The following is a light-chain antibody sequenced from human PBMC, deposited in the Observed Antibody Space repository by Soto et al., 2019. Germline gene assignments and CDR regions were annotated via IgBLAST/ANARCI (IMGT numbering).Light chain of an antibody. Sequence: EIVLTQSPGTLSLSPGERATLSWRASQSVSSNYLAWYQQKPGQAPRLLIYGASSRATGIPDRFSGSGSGTDFTLTISRLEPEDFAVYYCQHYGSSPETFGQGTKVEIK. CDR3: QHYGSSPET. CDR1: QSVSSNY. V-gene: IGKV3-20*01. CDR2: GAS. J-gene: IGKJ1*01.